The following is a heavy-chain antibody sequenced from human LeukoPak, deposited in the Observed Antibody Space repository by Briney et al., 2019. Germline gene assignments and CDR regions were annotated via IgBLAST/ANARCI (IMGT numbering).Heavy chain of an antibody. V-gene: IGHV3-48*01. J-gene: IGHJ4*02. CDR1: GFTFSTYS. CDR2: ISSSSSTK. CDR3: ARGADSGTSRFDY. D-gene: IGHD1-26*01. Sequence: GGSLRHSSPASGFTFSTYSMNWVRQAPGKGLEWVSYISSSSSTKFYADSVKGRFAISRDNAKSSLYLQMNSLRAEDTAVYYCARGADSGTSRFDYWGQGTLVTVSS.